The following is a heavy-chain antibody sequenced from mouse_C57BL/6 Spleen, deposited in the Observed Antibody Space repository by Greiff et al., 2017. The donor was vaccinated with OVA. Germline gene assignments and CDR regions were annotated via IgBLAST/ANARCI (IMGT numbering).Heavy chain of an antibody. J-gene: IGHJ2*01. CDR1: GYTFTDYE. Sequence: VKLQESGAELVRPGASVTLSCKASGYTFTDYEMHWVKQTPVHGLEWIGAIDPETGGTAYNQKFKGKAILTADKSSSTAYMELRSLTSEDSAVYYCTREDGNFDYWGQGTTLTVSS. CDR3: TREDGNFDY. CDR2: IDPETGGT. V-gene: IGHV1-15*01. D-gene: IGHD2-1*01.